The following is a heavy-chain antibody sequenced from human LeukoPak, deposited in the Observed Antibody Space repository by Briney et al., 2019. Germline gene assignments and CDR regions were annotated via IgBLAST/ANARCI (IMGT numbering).Heavy chain of an antibody. V-gene: IGHV3-23*01. CDR2: IGTSASST. D-gene: IGHD7-27*01. CDR1: GFTFSSYT. Sequence: PGGSLRLSCATSGFTFSSYTMTWVRQALGKGLEYVSGIGTSASSTTYADSVKGRFTISRDNSKNTLYLQMNSLRVEDTAVYYCAKDPNWDRGYWGQGTLVTVSS. CDR3: AKDPNWDRGY. J-gene: IGHJ4*02.